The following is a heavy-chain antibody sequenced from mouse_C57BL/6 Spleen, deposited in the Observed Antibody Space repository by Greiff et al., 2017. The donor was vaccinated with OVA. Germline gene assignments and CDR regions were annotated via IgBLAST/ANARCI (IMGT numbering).Heavy chain of an antibody. V-gene: IGHV14-3*01. CDR1: GFNIKNTY. D-gene: IGHD1-1*01. Sequence: VQLKQSVAELVRPGASVKLSCTASGFNIKNTYMHWVKQRPEQGLEWIGRIDPANGNTKYAPKFQGKATITADTSSNTAYLQLSSLTSEDTAIYYCARGPTVVEEGFAYWGQGTLVTVSA. J-gene: IGHJ3*01. CDR3: ARGPTVVEEGFAY. CDR2: IDPANGNT.